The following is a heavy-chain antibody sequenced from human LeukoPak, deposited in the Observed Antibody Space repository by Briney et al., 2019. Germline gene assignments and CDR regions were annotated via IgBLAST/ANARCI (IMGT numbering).Heavy chain of an antibody. V-gene: IGHV3-7*01. CDR2: INQDGSDK. CDR3: ARVPGVRWGFDI. D-gene: IGHD4-23*01. J-gene: IGHJ3*02. CDR1: GFTFSTYW. Sequence: PGGSLRLSCAASGFTFSTYWMSWVRQAPGKGLEWVANINQDGSDKYHVDSVKGRFTISRDNAKNSLYLQMNSLTAEDTAVYYCARVPGVRWGFDIWGQGTMVTVSS.